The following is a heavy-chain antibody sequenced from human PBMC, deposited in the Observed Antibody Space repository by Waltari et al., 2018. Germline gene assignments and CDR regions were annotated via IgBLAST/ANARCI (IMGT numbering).Heavy chain of an antibody. J-gene: IGHJ4*02. CDR3: ASTRGSYYWDY. CDR1: GGSISSSNW. D-gene: IGHD2-15*01. Sequence: QVQLQESGPGLVKPSGTLSLTCAVSGGSISSSNWWSWVRQPPGKGLEWIGEIYHSGSTHYNPSLKRRVTISVDKSKTQFSLKLSSVTAADAAVYYCASTRGSYYWDYWGQGTLVTVSS. CDR2: IYHSGST. V-gene: IGHV4-4*02.